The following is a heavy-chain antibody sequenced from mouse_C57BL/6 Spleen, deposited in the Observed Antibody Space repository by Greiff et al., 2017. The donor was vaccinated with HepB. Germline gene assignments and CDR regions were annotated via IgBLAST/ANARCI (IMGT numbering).Heavy chain of an antibody. Sequence: VQLVESGAELVKPGASVKISCKASGYAFSSYWMNWVKQRPGKGLEWIGQIYPGDGDTNYNGKFKGKATLTADKSSSTAYMQLSSLTSEDSAVYFCARGDSNYGDVWGTGTTVTVSS. CDR2: IYPGDGDT. J-gene: IGHJ1*03. CDR1: GYAFSSYW. CDR3: ARGDSNYGDV. V-gene: IGHV1-80*01. D-gene: IGHD2-5*01.